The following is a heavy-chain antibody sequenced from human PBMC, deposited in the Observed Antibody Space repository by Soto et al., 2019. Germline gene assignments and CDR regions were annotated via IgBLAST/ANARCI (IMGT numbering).Heavy chain of an antibody. D-gene: IGHD2-15*01. V-gene: IGHV4-39*01. CDR1: GGSISSSSYY. CDR3: ARLRLMLHSYYYYYMDV. CDR2: IYYSGST. J-gene: IGHJ6*03. Sequence: PSETLSLTCTVSGGSISSSSYYWGWIRQPPGKGLEWIGSIYYSGSTYYNPSLKSRVTISVDTSKNQFSLKLSSVTAADTAVYYCARLRLMLHSYYYYYMDVWGKGTTVTVSS.